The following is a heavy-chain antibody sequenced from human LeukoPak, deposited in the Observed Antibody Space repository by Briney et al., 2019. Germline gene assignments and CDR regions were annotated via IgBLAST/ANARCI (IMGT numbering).Heavy chain of an antibody. CDR1: GYTFTGYY. CDR3: ARVGVAARKTGHWYFDL. V-gene: IGHV1-2*02. Sequence: GASVKVSCKASGYTFTGYYMHWVRQAPGQGLESMGWINPNSGGTNYAQKFQGRVTMTRDTSISTAYMELSRLRSDDTAVYYCARVGVAARKTGHWYFDLWGRGTLVTVSS. J-gene: IGHJ2*01. D-gene: IGHD3-3*01. CDR2: INPNSGGT.